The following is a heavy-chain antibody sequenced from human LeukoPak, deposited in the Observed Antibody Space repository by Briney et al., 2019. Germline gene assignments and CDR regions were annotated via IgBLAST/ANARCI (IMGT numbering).Heavy chain of an antibody. D-gene: IGHD3-10*01. Sequence: PGGSLRLSCAASGFTVSSNYMSWVRQAPGKGLEWVPVIYSGGSTYYADSVKGRFTISRDNSKNTLYLQMNSLRAEDTAVYYCAKDYYGSGSYRQNLFDYWGQGTLVTVSS. V-gene: IGHV3-53*01. CDR2: IYSGGST. CDR1: GFTVSSNY. J-gene: IGHJ4*02. CDR3: AKDYYGSGSYRQNLFDY.